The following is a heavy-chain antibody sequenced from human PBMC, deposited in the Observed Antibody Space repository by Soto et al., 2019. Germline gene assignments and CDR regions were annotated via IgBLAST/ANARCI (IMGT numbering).Heavy chain of an antibody. CDR1: GFTFSSYG. Sequence: QVQLVESGGGVVQPGRSLRLSCAASGFTFSSYGMHWVRQAPGKGLEWVAVISYDGSNKYYADSVKGRFTISRDNSKNTLYLQMNSLRAEDTAVYYCAKDANYYDSSGYHSYFDYWGQGTLVTVSS. V-gene: IGHV3-30*18. D-gene: IGHD3-22*01. CDR3: AKDANYYDSSGYHSYFDY. J-gene: IGHJ4*02. CDR2: ISYDGSNK.